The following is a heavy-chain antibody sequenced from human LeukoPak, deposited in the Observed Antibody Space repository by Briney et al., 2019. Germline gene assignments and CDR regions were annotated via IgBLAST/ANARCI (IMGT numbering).Heavy chain of an antibody. D-gene: IGHD6-13*01. CDR3: AREYSSSWYAPRFDY. J-gene: IGHJ4*02. V-gene: IGHV3-21*01. CDR1: GFTFSSYS. CDR2: ISSSSSYI. Sequence: GGSLRLSCAASGFTFSSYSMNWVRQAPGKGLEWVSSISSSSSYIYYADSVKGRFTISRDNAKNTLYLQMNSLRAEDTAVYYCAREYSSSWYAPRFDYWGQGTLVTVSS.